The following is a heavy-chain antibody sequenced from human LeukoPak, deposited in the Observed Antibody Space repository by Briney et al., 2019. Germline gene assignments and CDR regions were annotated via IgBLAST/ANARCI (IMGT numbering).Heavy chain of an antibody. Sequence: GGSLRLSCAASGFTFSDYYMSWIRQAPGKGLEWVSYISSSGSTVYYADSVKGRFTMSRDNAKNSLFLEMNSLRAEDTAVYYCARDRGFGVVTPIDCWGQGTLVTVSS. D-gene: IGHD3-3*01. CDR2: ISSSGSTV. J-gene: IGHJ4*02. CDR3: ARDRGFGVVTPIDC. V-gene: IGHV3-11*01. CDR1: GFTFSDYY.